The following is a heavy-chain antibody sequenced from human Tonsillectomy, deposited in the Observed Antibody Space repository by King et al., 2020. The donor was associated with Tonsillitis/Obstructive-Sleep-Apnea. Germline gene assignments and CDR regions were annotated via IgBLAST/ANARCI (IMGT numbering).Heavy chain of an antibody. V-gene: IGHV5-10-1*03. CDR1: GYSFTSYW. Sequence: VQLVESGAEVKKPGESLRISCKGSGYSFTSYWISWVRQMPGEGLEWMGRIDPSDSYTNYSPSFQGHVTISADKSISTAYLQWSRLKASDTAMYYCARRYYYDSSGYCLYSWGQGALVTVSS. CDR3: ARRYYYDSSGYCLYS. CDR2: IDPSDSYT. D-gene: IGHD3-22*01. J-gene: IGHJ4*02.